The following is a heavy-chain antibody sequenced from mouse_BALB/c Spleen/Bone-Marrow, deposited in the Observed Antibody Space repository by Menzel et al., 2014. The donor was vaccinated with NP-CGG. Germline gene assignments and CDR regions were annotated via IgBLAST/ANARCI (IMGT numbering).Heavy chain of an antibody. D-gene: IGHD1-1*01. CDR2: IVPANGNT. CDR3: ARIYYYGRGYFDY. CDR1: GFNIKDTY. J-gene: IGHJ2*01. V-gene: IGHV14-3*02. Sequence: VQLQQSGAELVKPGASVKLSCTASGFNIKDTYMHWVKQRPEQGLEWIGRIVPANGNTKYDSKFQGKATITADTSSNTAYLQLSSLTSEDTAVYYCARIYYYGRGYFDYWGQGTTLTVSS.